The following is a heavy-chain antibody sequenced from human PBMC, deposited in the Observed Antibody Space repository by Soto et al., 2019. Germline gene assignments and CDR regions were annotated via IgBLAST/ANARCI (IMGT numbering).Heavy chain of an antibody. CDR1: GGSISSYY. V-gene: IGHV4-4*07. D-gene: IGHD6-19*01. Sequence: SETLSLTCTVSGGSISSYYWSWIRQPAGKGLEWIGRIYTSGSTNYNPSLKSRVTMSVDTSKNQFSLKLSSVTAADTAVYYCARDKSSGWYKGNWFDPWGQGTLVTVSS. CDR2: IYTSGST. CDR3: ARDKSSGWYKGNWFDP. J-gene: IGHJ5*02.